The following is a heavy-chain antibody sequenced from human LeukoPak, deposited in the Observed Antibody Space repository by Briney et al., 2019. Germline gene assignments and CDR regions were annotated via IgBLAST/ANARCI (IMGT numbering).Heavy chain of an antibody. CDR1: GFTFSSYA. J-gene: IGHJ4*02. Sequence: GGSLRLSCAASGFTFSSYAMSWVRQAPGKGLEWVSAISGSGGSTYYADSVKGRFTISRDNSKNTLYLQMNSLRDEDTAVYYCASSGSYRFDYWGQGTLVTASS. D-gene: IGHD1-26*01. CDR3: ASSGSYRFDY. V-gene: IGHV3-23*01. CDR2: ISGSGGST.